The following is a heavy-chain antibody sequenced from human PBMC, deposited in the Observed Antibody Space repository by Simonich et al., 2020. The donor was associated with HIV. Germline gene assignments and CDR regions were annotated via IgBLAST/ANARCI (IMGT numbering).Heavy chain of an antibody. J-gene: IGHJ4*02. CDR2: INHSGIT. V-gene: IGHV4-34*01. D-gene: IGHD3-3*01. CDR1: GGSFSGYY. Sequence: QVQLQQWGAGLLKPSETLSLTCAVYGGSFSGYYWNWIRQPPWQGLEWIGEINHSGITNYKSSLNSRATISVDKSKNQFSLKLSSVTAADTAIYYCARRDRELILYFDYWGQGNLVTVSS. CDR3: ARRDRELILYFDY.